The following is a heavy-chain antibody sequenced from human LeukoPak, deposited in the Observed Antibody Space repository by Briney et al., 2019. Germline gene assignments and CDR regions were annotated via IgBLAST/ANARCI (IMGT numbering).Heavy chain of an antibody. CDR3: ASGRDSSSWYDSVSAFDI. V-gene: IGHV1-18*01. J-gene: IGHJ3*02. D-gene: IGHD6-13*01. CDR2: FRTFTGDT. CDR1: GYSFTSYG. Sequence: ASVKVSCKASGYSFTSYGISWVRQAPGQGLQYMGWFRTFTGDTNYAQNFQDRVVFTTDPSTNTAYMELRSLRSEDTAVYYCASGRDSSSWYDSVSAFDIWGQGTMVTVSS.